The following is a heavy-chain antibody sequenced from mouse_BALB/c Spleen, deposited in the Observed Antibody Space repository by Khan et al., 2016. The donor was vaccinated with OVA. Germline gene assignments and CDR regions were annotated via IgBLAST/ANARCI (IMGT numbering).Heavy chain of an antibody. CDR1: GYTFTTAG. V-gene: IGHV9-4*02. D-gene: IGHD2-12*01. CDR2: INTHSGVP. J-gene: IGHJ4*01. Sequence: QIQLVQSGPELKKPGETVRISCKASGYTFTTAGIQWVQKMPGKGLKWIGWINTHSGVPKYAEDFKGRFAFSLEISVNTAYLQLTNLKNEDTATYFWAGGGAAYYRDDGGAMEYWGQGTSVTVSS. CDR3: AGGGAAYYRDDGGAMEY.